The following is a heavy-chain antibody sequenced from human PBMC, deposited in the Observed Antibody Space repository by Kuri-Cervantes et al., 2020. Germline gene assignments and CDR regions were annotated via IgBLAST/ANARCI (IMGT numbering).Heavy chain of an antibody. Sequence: GGSLRLSCAASGFTFSSYDMHWFRQATGKGLEWVSAIGTAGDTYYPGSVKGRFTISRENAKNSLYLQMNSLRAGDTAVYYCARTSSPDYFDYWGQGTLVTVSS. CDR3: ARTSSPDYFDY. J-gene: IGHJ4*02. CDR2: IGTAGDT. V-gene: IGHV3-13*01. D-gene: IGHD6-6*01. CDR1: GFTFSSYD.